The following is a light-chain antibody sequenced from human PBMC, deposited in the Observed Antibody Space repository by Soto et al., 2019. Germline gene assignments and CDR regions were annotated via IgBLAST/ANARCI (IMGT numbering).Light chain of an antibody. CDR2: GAS. Sequence: EIVMTQSPATLSVSPGERATLSCRASQSVTTNLAWYQQKPGQAPRLLIYGASSRATGIPARFSGSGSGPEFTLTIRSLQSEDFAVYYCQQYNKWPPYTFVQGTKLESK. CDR1: QSVTTN. V-gene: IGKV3-15*01. J-gene: IGKJ2*01. CDR3: QQYNKWPPYT.